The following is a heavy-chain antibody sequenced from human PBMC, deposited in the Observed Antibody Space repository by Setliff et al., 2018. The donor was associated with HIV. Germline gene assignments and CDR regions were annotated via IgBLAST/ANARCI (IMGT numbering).Heavy chain of an antibody. CDR1: GYTFMNYW. Sequence: PGESPKISCKASGYTFMNYWIGWVRQVPGKGLEWVGIIYPGDFETRYGPSFRGQVTISVQKSLNTAYLQWTVLKASDTAMYYCARRHRIGSTNGLFDTWGQGTLVTVSS. CDR3: ARRHRIGSTNGLFDT. V-gene: IGHV5-51*01. J-gene: IGHJ5*02. CDR2: IYPGDFET. D-gene: IGHD2-2*01.